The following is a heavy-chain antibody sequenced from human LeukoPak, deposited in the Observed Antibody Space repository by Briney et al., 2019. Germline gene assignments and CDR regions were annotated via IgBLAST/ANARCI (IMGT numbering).Heavy chain of an antibody. CDR2: IRYDGSNK. V-gene: IGHV3-30*02. CDR3: AKDGCSNWNDALDAFDT. D-gene: IGHD1-20*01. CDR1: GFTLSSYS. J-gene: IGHJ3*02. Sequence: GGSLRLSCAASGFTLSSYSMHWVRQAPGKGLEWVAFIRYDGSNKYYADSVKGRFTISRDNSKNTLYLQMNSLRAEDTAVYYCAKDGCSNWNDALDAFDTWGQGTMVTVSS.